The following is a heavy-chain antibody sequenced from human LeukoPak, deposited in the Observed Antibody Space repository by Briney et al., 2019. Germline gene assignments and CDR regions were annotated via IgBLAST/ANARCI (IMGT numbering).Heavy chain of an antibody. V-gene: IGHV3-33*08. CDR1: EFTFSSYA. CDR2: IWYDGSNK. CDR3: ARDRVYSSSSRYYYGMDV. Sequence: PGGSLRLSCAASEFTFSSYAMHWVRQAPGKGLEWVAVIWYDGSNKYYADSVKGRFTISRDNTKNTLYLQVSSLRTEDTAVYFCARDRVYSSSSRYYYGMDVWGQGTTITVSS. D-gene: IGHD6-6*01. J-gene: IGHJ6*02.